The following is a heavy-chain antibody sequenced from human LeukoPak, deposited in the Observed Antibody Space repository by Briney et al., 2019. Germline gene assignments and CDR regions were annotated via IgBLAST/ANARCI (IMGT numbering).Heavy chain of an antibody. CDR3: ARDSGTTGEVKFDP. CDR1: GGSFSGYY. V-gene: IGHV4-34*01. Sequence: SETLSLTCAVYGGSFSGYYWSWIRQPPGKGLEWIGEINHSGSTNYNPSLKSRVTISVDTSKTQFSLKLSSVTAADTAVYYCARDSGTTGEVKFDPWGQGTLVTVSA. CDR2: INHSGST. D-gene: IGHD3-10*01. J-gene: IGHJ5*02.